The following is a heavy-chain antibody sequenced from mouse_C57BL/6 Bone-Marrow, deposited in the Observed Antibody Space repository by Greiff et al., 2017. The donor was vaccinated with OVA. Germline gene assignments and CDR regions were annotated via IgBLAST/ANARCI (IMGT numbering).Heavy chain of an antibody. CDR3: ALWLRRRGYAMDY. D-gene: IGHD2-2*01. J-gene: IGHJ4*01. CDR2: ISDGGSYT. V-gene: IGHV5-4*03. Sequence: DVMLVESGGGLVKPGGSLKLSCAASGFTFSSYAMSWVRPTPEKRLEWVATISDGGSYTYYPDNVKGRFTISRDNAKNNLYLQMSHLKSEDTAMYYCALWLRRRGYAMDYWGQGTSVTVSS. CDR1: GFTFSSYA.